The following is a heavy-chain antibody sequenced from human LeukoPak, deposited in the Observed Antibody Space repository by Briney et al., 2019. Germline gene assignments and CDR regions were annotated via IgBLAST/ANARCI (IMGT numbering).Heavy chain of an antibody. CDR1: GYSISSGYF. Sequence: PSETLSLTCTVSGYSISSGYFWGWIRQPPGKGLECIGTIYHSGSTYYNPSLKSRVTISVDTSKNQFSLKLSSVTAADTAVYYCAGDIVVVVAATNFFDYWGQGTLVTVSS. D-gene: IGHD2-15*01. CDR2: IYHSGST. V-gene: IGHV4-38-2*02. CDR3: AGDIVVVVAATNFFDY. J-gene: IGHJ4*02.